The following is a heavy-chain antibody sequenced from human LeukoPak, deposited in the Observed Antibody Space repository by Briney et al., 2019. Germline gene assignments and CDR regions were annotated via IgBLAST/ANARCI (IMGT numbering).Heavy chain of an antibody. CDR2: IRSKANNYAT. CDR1: GFTFSDSA. J-gene: IGHJ4*02. D-gene: IGHD2-21*02. Sequence: GGSLRLSCAASGFTFSDSAMHWVRQASGKGLEWVGHIRSKANNYATAYAASVKGRFTISRDDSKNTAYLQMHSLNTGDTALYYCTRLVGDWGNDSWGQGTLVTVSS. V-gene: IGHV3-73*01. CDR3: TRLVGDWGNDS.